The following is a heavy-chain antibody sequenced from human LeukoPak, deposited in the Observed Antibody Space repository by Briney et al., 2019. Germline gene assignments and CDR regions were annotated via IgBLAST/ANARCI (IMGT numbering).Heavy chain of an antibody. D-gene: IGHD6-19*01. CDR3: ARDRSSGWFDY. J-gene: IGHJ4*02. V-gene: IGHV4-59*12. Sequence: SETLSLTCTVSGGSISSYYWSWIRQPPGKGLEWIGYIYYSGSTNYNPSLKSRVAMSVDTSKSQFSLKLSSVTAADTAVYYCARDRSSGWFDYWGQGTLVTVSS. CDR2: IYYSGST. CDR1: GGSISSYY.